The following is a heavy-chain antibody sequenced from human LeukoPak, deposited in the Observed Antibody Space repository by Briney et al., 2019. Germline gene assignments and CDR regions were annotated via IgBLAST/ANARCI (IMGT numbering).Heavy chain of an antibody. J-gene: IGHJ6*03. CDR2: IRYDGSNK. CDR3: AKGPRPGYCSGGSCYGTLYYYYYMDV. D-gene: IGHD2-15*01. V-gene: IGHV3-30*02. CDR1: GFTFSSYG. Sequence: PGGSLRLSCAASGFTFSSYGMHWVRQAPGKGLEWVAFIRYDGSNKYYADSVKGRFTISRDNSKNTLYLQMNSLRAEDTAVYYCAKGPRPGYCSGGSCYGTLYYYYYMDVWGKGTTVTISS.